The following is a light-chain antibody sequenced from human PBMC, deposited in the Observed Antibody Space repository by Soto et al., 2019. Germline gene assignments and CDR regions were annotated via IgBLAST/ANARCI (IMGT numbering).Light chain of an antibody. CDR2: DVT. CDR1: SSDVGGYIY. J-gene: IGLJ1*01. Sequence: QSVLTQAACVSGSPGQSITISCTGTSSDVGGYIYVSWYQQHPGKAPKLMIYDVTSRPSGVSYRFSGSKSGNTASLTISGLQAEDEADYYWRPYTTTTASVFATAPKANVL. V-gene: IGLV2-14*01. CDR3: RPYTTTTASV.